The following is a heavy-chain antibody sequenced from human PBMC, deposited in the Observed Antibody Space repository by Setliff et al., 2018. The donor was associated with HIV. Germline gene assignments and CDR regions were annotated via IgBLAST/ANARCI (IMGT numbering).Heavy chain of an antibody. J-gene: IGHJ3*02. CDR3: AKKGGDQWLFGGYAFDI. Sequence: PGESLKISCKASGYSFSSYWIGWVRQMPGKGLEWMGIIFPGDSDIKYNPSFQGQVTISVDKSITTAYLQWRSLKASDTAIYYCAKKGGDQWLFGGYAFDIWGQGTMVTVSS. D-gene: IGHD3-22*01. CDR2: IFPGDSDI. CDR1: GYSFSSYW. V-gene: IGHV5-51*01.